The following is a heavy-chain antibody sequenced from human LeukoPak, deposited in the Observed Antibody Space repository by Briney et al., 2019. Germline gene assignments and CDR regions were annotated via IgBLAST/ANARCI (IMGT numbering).Heavy chain of an antibody. CDR2: INRDGSTT. D-gene: IGHD2-2*02. CDR3: ARDSYTSGDY. CDR1: GFTFSNYW. J-gene: IGHJ4*02. V-gene: IGHV3-74*01. Sequence: GGSLRLSCAASGFTFSNYWMHWVRQAPGKGLVWVSRINRDGSTTNCADSVKGRFTISRDNAKNTLFLQMNSLRAEDTAVYYCARDSYTSGDYWGQGTLVTVSS.